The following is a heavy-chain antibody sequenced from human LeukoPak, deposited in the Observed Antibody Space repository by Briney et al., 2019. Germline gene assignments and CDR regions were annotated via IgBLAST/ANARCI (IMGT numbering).Heavy chain of an antibody. J-gene: IGHJ4*02. D-gene: IGHD5-24*01. Sequence: GESLKISCKGSGYSFTSYWIGWVRQMPGKGLEWMGIIYPGDSDTRYSPSFQGQVPISADKSIRTAYLQLGSLKASDTAMYYFARHYRDWLDYWGQGTLVTVSS. CDR3: ARHYRDWLDY. CDR1: GYSFTSYW. CDR2: IYPGDSDT. V-gene: IGHV5-51*01.